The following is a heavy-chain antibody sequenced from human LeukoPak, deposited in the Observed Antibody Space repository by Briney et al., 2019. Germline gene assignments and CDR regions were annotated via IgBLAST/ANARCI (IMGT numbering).Heavy chain of an antibody. Sequence: GGSLRLSCAVSGFTFTDTYMAWIRQAPGKGLEWVSFISTSSSYIYYADSVRGRFTISRDNAKNSLYLQMNSLRAEDTAVYYCARQQWLDGAYYFDYWGQGTLVTVSS. CDR2: ISTSSSYI. J-gene: IGHJ4*02. V-gene: IGHV3-11*06. D-gene: IGHD6-19*01. CDR3: ARQQWLDGAYYFDY. CDR1: GFTFTDTY.